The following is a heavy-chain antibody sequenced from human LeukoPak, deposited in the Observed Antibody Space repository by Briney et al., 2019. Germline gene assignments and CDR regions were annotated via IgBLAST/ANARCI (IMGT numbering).Heavy chain of an antibody. CDR3: ARDSIVVRGVRYYYYGMDV. CDR2: IYYSGST. D-gene: IGHD3-10*01. J-gene: IGHJ6*02. Sequence: KPSETLSLTCTVSGGSISSYYWSWIRQPPGKGLEWIGYIYYSGSTNYNPSLKSRVTISVDTSKNQFSLKLSSVTAADTAVYYCARDSIVVRGVRYYYYGMDVWGQGTTVTVSS. CDR1: GGSISSYY. V-gene: IGHV4-59*01.